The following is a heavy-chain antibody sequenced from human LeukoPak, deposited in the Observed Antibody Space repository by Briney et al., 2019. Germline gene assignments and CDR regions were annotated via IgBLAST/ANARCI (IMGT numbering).Heavy chain of an antibody. D-gene: IGHD6-19*01. Sequence: GGSLRLSCAASGFTFDDYAMHWVRQAPGKGLEWVSGISWNSYNIDYADSVKGRFTISRDNAKNSLYLQMNSLRAEDTAVYYCAKRYTTGYSSGWHRTGPFDYWGQGTLVTVSS. CDR1: GFTFDDYA. J-gene: IGHJ4*02. CDR3: AKRYTTGYSSGWHRTGPFDY. V-gene: IGHV3-9*01. CDR2: ISWNSYNI.